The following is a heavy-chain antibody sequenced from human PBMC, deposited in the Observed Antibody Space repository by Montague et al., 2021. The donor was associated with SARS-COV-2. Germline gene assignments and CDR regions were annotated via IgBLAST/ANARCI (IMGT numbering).Heavy chain of an antibody. V-gene: IGHV4-39*07. J-gene: IGHJ4*02. CDR1: GGSTSTIVNF. CDR2: ISYTGST. Sequence: SETLSLTCTFSGGSTSTIVNFWGWIRQPPGKGLEWIGSISYTGSTYHNPSLKSRVTMSVDTSKNQFSLKLNSVTAADTAVYYCARSGDPGTTVTYLYWGQGTLVTVSS. D-gene: IGHD4-11*01. CDR3: ARSGDPGTTVTYLY.